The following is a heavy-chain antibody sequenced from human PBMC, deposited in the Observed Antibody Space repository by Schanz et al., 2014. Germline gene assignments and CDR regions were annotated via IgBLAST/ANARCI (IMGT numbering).Heavy chain of an antibody. D-gene: IGHD3-16*01. V-gene: IGHV4-39*01. CDR1: GGSISSGESY. CDR2: VYFSGTT. CDR3: ARHGGYYDVLNSFDI. Sequence: QLQLQESGPGLVKPSETLSLTCTVSGGSISSGESYWGWIRQSPEEGLQYIGSVYFSGTTAYSPSIKGRVTISVDPSKNQFSLMLTSVTAADTAVYFCARHGGYYDVLNSFDIWGQGTLVTVSS. J-gene: IGHJ5*02.